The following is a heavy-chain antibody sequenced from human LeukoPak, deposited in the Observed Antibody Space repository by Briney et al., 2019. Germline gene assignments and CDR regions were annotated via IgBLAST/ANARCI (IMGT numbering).Heavy chain of an antibody. J-gene: IGHJ4*02. CDR2: IKQDGSEK. V-gene: IGHV3-7*03. CDR3: ARDRGAARPNDY. CDR1: GFTFSSYW. D-gene: IGHD6-6*01. Sequence: GGSLRLSCAASGFTFSSYWMSWVRQAPGKGLEWVANIKQDGSEKYYVDSVKGRFTISRDNAKNSLYLQMNSLRTDDTGVFYCARDRGAARPNDYWGQGTLVAVSS.